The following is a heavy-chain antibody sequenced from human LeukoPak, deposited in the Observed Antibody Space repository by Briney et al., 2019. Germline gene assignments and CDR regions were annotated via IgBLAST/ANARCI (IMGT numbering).Heavy chain of an antibody. CDR2: ISPNSGGT. J-gene: IGHJ4*02. V-gene: IGHV1-2*02. D-gene: IGHD1-26*01. CDR3: ARGGGRYSVDY. CDR1: GYTFIDYY. Sequence: ASVNVSCKASGYTFIDYYMHWVRHAPGQGLEWIGWISPNSGGTKYVQKFQGRVTMTRDTSITTVYMELSGLSFDDTAVYYCARGGGRYSVDYWGQGTLVIVSS.